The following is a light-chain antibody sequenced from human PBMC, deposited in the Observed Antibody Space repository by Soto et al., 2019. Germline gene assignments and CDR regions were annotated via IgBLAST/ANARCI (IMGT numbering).Light chain of an antibody. V-gene: IGLV2-11*01. CDR3: CSYAGSYTHV. J-gene: IGLJ1*01. CDR1: SSDVGRYNF. Sequence: QSVLTQPPSVSGAPGQRVTISCTGTSSDVGRYNFVSWYQQHPDKAPKLMIYDVIKRPSGVPDRFSGSKSGNTASLTIYGLQAEDEADYHCCSYAGSYTHVFGTGTKVTVL. CDR2: DVI.